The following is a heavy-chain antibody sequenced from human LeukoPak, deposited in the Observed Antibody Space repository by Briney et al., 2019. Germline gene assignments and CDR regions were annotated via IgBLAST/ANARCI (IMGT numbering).Heavy chain of an antibody. CDR2: IYHSGST. D-gene: IGHD3-10*01. CDR1: GYSTSSGYY. J-gene: IGHJ5*02. Sequence: TSETLSLTCAVSGYSTSSGYYWGWIRQPPGKGLEWIGSIYHSGSTYYNPSLKSRVTISVDTSKNQFSLKLSSVTAADTAVYYCARDSSYGSGGYFYNWFDPWGQGTLVTVSS. V-gene: IGHV4-38-2*02. CDR3: ARDSSYGSGGYFYNWFDP.